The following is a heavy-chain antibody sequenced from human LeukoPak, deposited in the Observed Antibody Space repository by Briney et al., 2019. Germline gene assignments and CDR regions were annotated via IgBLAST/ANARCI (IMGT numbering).Heavy chain of an antibody. V-gene: IGHV4-34*01. CDR1: GGSFSGYY. D-gene: IGHD3-10*01. CDR2: INHSGST. J-gene: IGHJ5*02. CDR3: ARGSGSYYYSWFDP. Sequence: SETLSLTCAVYGGSFSGYYWSWIRQPPGKGLEWIGGINHSGSTNYNPSLKSRVTISVDTSKNQFSLKLSSVTAADTAVYYCARGSGSYYYSWFDPWGQGTLVTVSS.